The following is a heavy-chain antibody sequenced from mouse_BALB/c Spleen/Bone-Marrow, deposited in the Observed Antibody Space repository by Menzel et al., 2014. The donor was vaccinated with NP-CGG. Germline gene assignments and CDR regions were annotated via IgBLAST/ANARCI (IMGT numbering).Heavy chain of an antibody. V-gene: IGHV14-3*02. D-gene: IGHD4-1*01. CDR2: IDPANGNT. Sequence: EVKLQDSGAELVKPGASVKLSCTASGFNIKDTYMHWVKQRPEQGLEWIGRIDPANGNTKYDPKFQGKATITADTSSNTAYLQLSSLTSEDTAVYYCARWEYYAMDYWGQGTSVTVSS. CDR1: GFNIKDTY. CDR3: ARWEYYAMDY. J-gene: IGHJ4*01.